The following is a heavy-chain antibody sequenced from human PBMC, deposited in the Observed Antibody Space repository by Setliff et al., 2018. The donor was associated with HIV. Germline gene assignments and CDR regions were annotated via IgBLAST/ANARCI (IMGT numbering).Heavy chain of an antibody. Sequence: SETLSLTCTVSGDSVSSRSYYWSWIRQPPGKGLEWIGYIYYSGSTNYNPSLKSRVTISVDTSKNHFSLKLSSVIAADTAVYYCARDSGSYSFDPWGQGTLVTVSS. CDR1: GDSVSSRSYY. CDR3: ARDSGSYSFDP. J-gene: IGHJ5*02. CDR2: IYYSGST. D-gene: IGHD1-26*01. V-gene: IGHV4-61*03.